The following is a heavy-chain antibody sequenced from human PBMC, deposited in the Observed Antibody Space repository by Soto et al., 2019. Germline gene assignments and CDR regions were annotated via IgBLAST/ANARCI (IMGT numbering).Heavy chain of an antibody. CDR3: VRALRHTAMVYPWFDP. V-gene: IGHV4-31*03. CDR1: GASVSTGAYY. Sequence: SETLSLTCTVSGASVSTGAYYWGWVRQRPGKGLEWVGYIYESGYTYYNTSLKSRLTISLDRSNNQFSLGLPSVTAADTAVYYCVRALRHTAMVYPWFDPGGQGSQVSVSA. CDR2: IYESGYT. J-gene: IGHJ5*02. D-gene: IGHD5-18*01.